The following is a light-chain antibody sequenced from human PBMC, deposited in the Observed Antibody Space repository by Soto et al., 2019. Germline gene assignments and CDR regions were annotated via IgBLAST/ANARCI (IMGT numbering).Light chain of an antibody. V-gene: IGKV3-11*01. J-gene: IGKJ4*01. CDR3: QQRTSWPT. CDR1: QSVTSS. Sequence: EIVLTQSPATLSLSPGERATLSCSASQSVTSSLAWFQQKPGQAPRLLIYDVSRRATAIPARFSGSGSGTDFTLTISSLEPEDFAVYYCQQRTSWPTFGGGTKVDIK. CDR2: DVS.